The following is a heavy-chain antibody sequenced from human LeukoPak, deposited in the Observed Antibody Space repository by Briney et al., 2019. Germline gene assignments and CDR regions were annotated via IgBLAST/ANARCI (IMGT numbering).Heavy chain of an antibody. D-gene: IGHD2/OR15-2a*01. V-gene: IGHV4-30-2*01. J-gene: IGHJ4*02. CDR2: IYHSGST. Sequence: PSQTLSLTCTVSGGSISSGGYYWSWIRQPPGKGLEWIGYIYHSGSTYYNPSLKSRVTISVDRSKNQFSLKLSSVTAADTAVYYCARHSKSPYYFDYWGQGTLVTVSS. CDR3: ARHSKSPYYFDY. CDR1: GGSISSGGYY.